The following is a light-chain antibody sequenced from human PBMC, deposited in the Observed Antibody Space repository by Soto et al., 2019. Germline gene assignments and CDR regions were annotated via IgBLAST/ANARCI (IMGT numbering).Light chain of an antibody. CDR3: QQYGSSPLYS. J-gene: IGKJ2*03. V-gene: IGKV3-20*01. CDR2: GAS. CDR1: QSVSSSY. Sequence: EIVLTQSPGTLSLSPGERATLSCRASQSVSSSYLAWYQQKPGQAPRLLIYGASSRATGIPDRFSGSGSGTDLTLTISRLEPEYFAVYYCQQYGSSPLYSFGKGTKLEIK.